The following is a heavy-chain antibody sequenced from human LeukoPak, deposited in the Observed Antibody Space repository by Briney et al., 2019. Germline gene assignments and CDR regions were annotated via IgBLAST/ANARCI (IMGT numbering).Heavy chain of an antibody. D-gene: IGHD5-18*01. CDR2: INHSGST. J-gene: IGHJ6*03. CDR3: ARRVDTTRGYYYFYMDV. V-gene: IGHV4-34*01. CDR1: GGSFSGYY. Sequence: PSETLSLTCAVYGGSFSGYYWKWIRQPPGKGLEWIGEINHSGSTNYNPSLKSRVTISVDTSKNHLSLRLSSVTAADTAVYYCARRVDTTRGYYYFYMDVWGKGTTVTVSS.